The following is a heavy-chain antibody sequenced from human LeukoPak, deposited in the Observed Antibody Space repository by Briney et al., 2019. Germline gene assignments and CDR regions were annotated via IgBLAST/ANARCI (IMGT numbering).Heavy chain of an antibody. Sequence: GASVKVSYKASGYTFTSYGISWGRQAPGQGLEWMGWISAYNGNTNYAQKLQGRVTMTTDTSTSTAYMELRSLRSDDTAVYYCARDTRVVPAAMHGYWGQGTLVTVSS. CDR1: GYTFTSYG. D-gene: IGHD2-2*01. CDR2: ISAYNGNT. J-gene: IGHJ4*02. CDR3: ARDTRVVPAAMHGY. V-gene: IGHV1-18*01.